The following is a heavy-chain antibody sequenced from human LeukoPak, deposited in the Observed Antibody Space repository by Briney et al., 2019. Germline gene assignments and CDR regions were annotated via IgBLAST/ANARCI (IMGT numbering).Heavy chain of an antibody. J-gene: IGHJ5*02. V-gene: IGHV1-18*01. D-gene: IGHD2-15*01. CDR3: ARDEVVVAATPHWFDP. Sequence: ASVKVSCXASGYTFTSYGISWVRQAPGQGLEWMGCISAYNGNTNYAQKLQGRVTMTTDTSTSTAYMELRSLRSDDTAVYYCARDEVVVAATPHWFDPWGQGTLVTVSS. CDR1: GYTFTSYG. CDR2: ISAYNGNT.